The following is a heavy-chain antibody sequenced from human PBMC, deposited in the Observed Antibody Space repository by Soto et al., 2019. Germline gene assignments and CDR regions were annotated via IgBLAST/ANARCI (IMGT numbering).Heavy chain of an antibody. CDR1: AFTPSSYS. CDR2: ISYDGSNK. CDR3: ARALGALYGMDV. V-gene: IGHV3-30-3*01. Sequence: GGCLTLSWAAAAFTPSSYSMHWVRQAAGKGLEWIAVISYDGSNKYYAHSGKGRFTISRDNSKNTLYLQMNSLSAEDSAVYYCARALGALYGMDVWGQGTTVTVSS. J-gene: IGHJ6*02.